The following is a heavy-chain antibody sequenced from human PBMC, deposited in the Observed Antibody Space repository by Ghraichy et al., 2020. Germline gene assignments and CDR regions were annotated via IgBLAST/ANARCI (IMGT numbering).Heavy chain of an antibody. CDR1: AYIFSTYW. D-gene: IGHD1-26*01. CDR3: AKLLSGDYHFDY. J-gene: IGHJ4*02. CDR2: INPDDSRI. Sequence: GGSLRLSCMGSAYIFSTYWIGWVREEPGKGLEWMGLINPDDSRIKYSPSFQGQVHMSVDKSITTAYLQLGGLKASDSAKYFCAKLLSGDYHFDYWGQGTLVTVSS. V-gene: IGHV5-51*01.